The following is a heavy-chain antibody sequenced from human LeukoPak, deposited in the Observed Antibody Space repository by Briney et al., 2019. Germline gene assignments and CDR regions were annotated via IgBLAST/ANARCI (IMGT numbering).Heavy chain of an antibody. CDR2: VRSKTDSGTT. D-gene: IGHD6-13*01. V-gene: IGHV3-15*01. CDR3: TTRFDIASTGGY. J-gene: IGHJ4*02. CDR1: GFTLRDAR. Sequence: GGSLRLSCAASGFTLRDARMSWVRQAPGKGLEWVGLVRSKTDSGTTDYEPPVKGRFTISRDDSTNTLYLQMNSLKTEDSAVYYCTTRFDIASTGGYWGQGTLVTVSS.